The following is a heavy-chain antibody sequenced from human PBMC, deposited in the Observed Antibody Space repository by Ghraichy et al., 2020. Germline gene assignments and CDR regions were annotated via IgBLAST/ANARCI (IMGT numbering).Heavy chain of an antibody. CDR1: GFTFSSYA. D-gene: IGHD1-26*01. V-gene: IGHV3-30*04. Sequence: GGSLRLSCAASGFTFSSYAMHWVRQAPGKGLEWVAVISYDGSNKYYADSVKGRFTISRDNSKNTLYLQMNSLRAEDTAVYYCARDNILGATRSRALDYWGQGTLVTVSS. J-gene: IGHJ4*02. CDR2: ISYDGSNK. CDR3: ARDNILGATRSRALDY.